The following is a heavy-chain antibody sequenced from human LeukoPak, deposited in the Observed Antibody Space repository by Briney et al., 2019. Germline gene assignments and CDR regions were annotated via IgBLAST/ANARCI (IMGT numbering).Heavy chain of an antibody. Sequence: SDTLSLTCTVSGGSKFSYYWNWIRQPPGKGLEWIGYIYSSGLTNFSPPLRSRGTIAVATSRNQYSPRLTSVTAADTAIYYGAGRAYYESSGYQRTSGYFDLWGRGTLVTVSS. D-gene: IGHD3-22*01. J-gene: IGHJ2*01. CDR1: GGSKFSYY. CDR2: IYSSGLT. V-gene: IGHV4-4*08. CDR3: AGRAYYESSGYQRTSGYFDL.